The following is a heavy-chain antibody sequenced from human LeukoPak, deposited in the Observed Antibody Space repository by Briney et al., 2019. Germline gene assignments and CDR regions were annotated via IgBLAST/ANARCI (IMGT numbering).Heavy chain of an antibody. J-gene: IGHJ4*02. CDR1: GFTFSSYS. CDR3: ARRAGAYSHPYDY. Sequence: GGSLRLSCAASGFTFSSYSMQWVRQTPGKGLGWVGIMSNSGENTFYGEAVKGRFTISRDNSQNTLYLQMNSLRAEDTAVYYCARRAGAYSHPYDYWGQGTLVTVSS. CDR2: MSNSGENT. V-gene: IGHV3-33*05. D-gene: IGHD4/OR15-4a*01.